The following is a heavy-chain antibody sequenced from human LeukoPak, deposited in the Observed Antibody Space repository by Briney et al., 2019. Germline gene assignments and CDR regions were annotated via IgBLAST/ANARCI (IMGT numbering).Heavy chain of an antibody. CDR2: IWYDGNNK. CDR3: ARVRRIAAAGGSFQSYYYYYYGMDV. CDR1: GFTYSSYG. V-gene: IGHV3-33*01. D-gene: IGHD6-13*01. J-gene: IGHJ6*04. Sequence: GRSLRLSCAASGFTYSSYGMHWVRQAPGKGREWVAVIWYDGNNKYYADSVKGRFTISRDNSKNTLYLQMNSLRAEDTAVYYCARVRRIAAAGGSFQSYYYYYYGMDVWGKGTTVTVSS.